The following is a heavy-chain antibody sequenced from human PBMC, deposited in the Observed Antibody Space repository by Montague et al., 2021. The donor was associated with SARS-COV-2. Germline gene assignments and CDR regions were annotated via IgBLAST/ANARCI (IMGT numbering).Heavy chain of an antibody. CDR2: IYYSGST. CDR1: GGSISSSSNY. J-gene: IGHJ5*02. Sequence: SETLSLTCTVSGGSISSSSNYWGWIRRPPGKGLEWIGSIYYSGSTYYNSSLKSRVTISVDTSKNQFSLKLSSVTAADTAVYYCARLVWFGELSSENWFDPWGQGTLVTVSS. CDR3: ARLVWFGELSSENWFDP. V-gene: IGHV4-39*01. D-gene: IGHD3-10*01.